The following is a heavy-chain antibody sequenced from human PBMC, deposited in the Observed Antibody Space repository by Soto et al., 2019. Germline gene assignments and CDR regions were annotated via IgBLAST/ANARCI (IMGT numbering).Heavy chain of an antibody. D-gene: IGHD2-21*01. J-gene: IGHJ4*02. Sequence: GGSLRLSCAASGFTFSNYGMHWVRQAPGKGLEWVAVIWYDGNNKYYADSVKGRFTISRDNSNNTLYVQMTSLRAEDTAVYYCARGLHSLFDYWGQGTLVTVS. V-gene: IGHV3-33*01. CDR2: IWYDGNNK. CDR3: ARGLHSLFDY. CDR1: GFTFSNYG.